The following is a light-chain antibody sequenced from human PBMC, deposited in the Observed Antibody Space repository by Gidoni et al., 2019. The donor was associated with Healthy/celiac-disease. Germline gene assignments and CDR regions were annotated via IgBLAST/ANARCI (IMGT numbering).Light chain of an antibody. CDR1: QSVSSN. J-gene: IGKJ2*01. CDR3: QQYNNWPYT. V-gene: IGKV3-15*01. CDR2: GAS. Sequence: EIVMTQSPATLSVSPGERATLSCRASQSVSSNLAWYQQKPGQAPRLLINGASTRATGIPARFSGSGSGTEFTLTISSLQSEDFAVYYCQQYNNWPYTFGQXTKLEIK.